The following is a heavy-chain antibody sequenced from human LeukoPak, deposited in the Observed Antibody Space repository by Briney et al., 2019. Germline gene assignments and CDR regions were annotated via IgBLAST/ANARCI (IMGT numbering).Heavy chain of an antibody. CDR3: ARDRDDSSGKFDH. V-gene: IGHV1-69*13. J-gene: IGHJ4*02. CDR1: GGTFSSYA. Sequence: ASVKVSCKASGGTFSSYAISWVRQAPGQGLEWMGGIIPIFGTANYAQKFQGRVTITADESTSTAYMELSSLRSEDTAVYYCARDRDDSSGKFDHWGQGTLVTVSS. D-gene: IGHD6-19*01. CDR2: IIPIFGTA.